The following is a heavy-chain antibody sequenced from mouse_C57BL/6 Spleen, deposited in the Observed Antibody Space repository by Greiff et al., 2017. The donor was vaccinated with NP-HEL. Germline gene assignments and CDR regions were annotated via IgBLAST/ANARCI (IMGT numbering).Heavy chain of an antibody. CDR3: TREATGRYFDV. CDR1: GFTFSSYA. CDR2: ISSGGDYI. J-gene: IGHJ1*03. D-gene: IGHD3-2*02. Sequence: DVHLVESGEGLVKPGGSLKLSCAASGFTFSSYAMSWVRQTPEKRLEWVAYISSGGDYIYYADTVKGRFTISRDNARNTLYLQLSSLKSEDTAMYYCTREATGRYFDVWGTGTTVTVSS. V-gene: IGHV5-9-1*02.